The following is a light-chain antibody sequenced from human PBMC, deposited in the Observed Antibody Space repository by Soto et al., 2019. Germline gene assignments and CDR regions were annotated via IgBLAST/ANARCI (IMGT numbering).Light chain of an antibody. CDR3: QQYGSSPAT. V-gene: IGKV3-20*01. J-gene: IGKJ1*01. CDR2: GAS. Sequence: EIVLTQSPGTLSLSPGERATLSCRASQSVSSSYLAWYQQKPGQAPRLLIYGASSMATGIPDRFSGSGSGTEFTLTISSLEPEDFAVYYCQQYGSSPATFGQGTKVEIK. CDR1: QSVSSSY.